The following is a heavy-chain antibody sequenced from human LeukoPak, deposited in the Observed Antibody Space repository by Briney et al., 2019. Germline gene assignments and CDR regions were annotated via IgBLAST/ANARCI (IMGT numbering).Heavy chain of an antibody. D-gene: IGHD3-9*01. Sequence: ASVKVSCRASGYTFTSYAMHWVRQAPGQRLEWMGWINAGNGNTKYSQKFQGRVTITRDTSASTAYIELSSLRSEDTAVYYCASRELRYFDWLYMIYWGQGTLVTVSS. J-gene: IGHJ4*02. CDR2: INAGNGNT. CDR1: GYTFTSYA. CDR3: ASRELRYFDWLYMIY. V-gene: IGHV1-3*01.